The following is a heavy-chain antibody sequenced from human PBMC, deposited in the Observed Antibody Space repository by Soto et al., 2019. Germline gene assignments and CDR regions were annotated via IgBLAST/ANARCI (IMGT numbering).Heavy chain of an antibody. D-gene: IGHD3-22*01. Sequence: GGFLRICLAAPGFTFTGYGLHLVRQAPRKGPESVSPISGTGTRTYYSDSVKGRFTISRDNSEDTLYLQMNSLGAEDTAVYFCASGGYWVYYGKDVWGHPATVTDSS. CDR3: ASGGYWVYYGKDV. CDR1: GFTFTGYG. V-gene: IGHV3-23*01. J-gene: IGHJ6*02. CDR2: ISGTGTRT.